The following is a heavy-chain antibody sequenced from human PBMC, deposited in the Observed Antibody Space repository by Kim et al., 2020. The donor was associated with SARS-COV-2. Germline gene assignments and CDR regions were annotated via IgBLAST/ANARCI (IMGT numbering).Heavy chain of an antibody. CDR1: GFTFSSYA. Sequence: GGSLRLSCAASGFTFSSYAMHWVRQAPGKGLEWVAVISYDGSNKYYADSVKGRFTISRDNSKNTLYLQMNSLRAEDTAVYYCARDGYSGYDDLVYWGQGTLVTVSS. D-gene: IGHD5-12*01. CDR3: ARDGYSGYDDLVY. V-gene: IGHV3-30-3*01. CDR2: ISYDGSNK. J-gene: IGHJ4*02.